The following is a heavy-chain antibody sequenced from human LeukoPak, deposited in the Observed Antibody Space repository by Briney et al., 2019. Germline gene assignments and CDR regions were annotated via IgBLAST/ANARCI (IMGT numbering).Heavy chain of an antibody. CDR2: IRYDGSNK. V-gene: IGHV3-30*02. CDR1: GFTFSSYG. J-gene: IGHJ4*02. D-gene: IGHD6-19*01. CDR3: ARDETIAVAGPYFDY. Sequence: GGSLRLSCAASGFTFSSYGMHWVRQAPGKGLEWVAFIRYDGSNKYYADSVKGRFTISRDNSKNTLYLQMNSLRAEDTAVHYCARDETIAVAGPYFDYWGQGTLVTVSS.